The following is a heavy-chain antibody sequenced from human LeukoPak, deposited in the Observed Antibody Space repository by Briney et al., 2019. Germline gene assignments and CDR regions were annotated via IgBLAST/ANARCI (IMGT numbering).Heavy chain of an antibody. CDR2: IYYSGST. CDR3: ARSRSRYDFWSGYPYFDY. Sequence: SETLSLTCTVSGGSISSSSYYWGWLRQPPGKGLEWIGSIYYSGSTYYNPSLKSRVTISVDTSKSQFSLKLSSVTAADTAVYYCARSRSRYDFWSGYPYFDYWGQGTLVTVSS. D-gene: IGHD3-3*01. J-gene: IGHJ4*02. CDR1: GGSISSSSYY. V-gene: IGHV4-39*01.